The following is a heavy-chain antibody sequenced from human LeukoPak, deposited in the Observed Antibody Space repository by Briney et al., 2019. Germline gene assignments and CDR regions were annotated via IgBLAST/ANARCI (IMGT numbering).Heavy chain of an antibody. CDR3: ASSLYDSSGYYYTSFDY. D-gene: IGHD3-22*01. Sequence: SETLSLTCTVSGGSISSYYWSWIRQPPGQGLEGIGYIYYSGSTNYNPSLKRRVTISVDTSKNQFSLKLSSVTAADTAVYYCASSLYDSSGYYYTSFDYWGQGTLVTVSS. J-gene: IGHJ4*02. CDR1: GGSISSYY. CDR2: IYYSGST. V-gene: IGHV4-59*01.